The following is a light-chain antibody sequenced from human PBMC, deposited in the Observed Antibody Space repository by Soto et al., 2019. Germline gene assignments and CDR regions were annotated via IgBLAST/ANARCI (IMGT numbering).Light chain of an antibody. CDR1: NIGSKS. Sequence: YELTQPPSVSVAPGKTARITCGGNNIGSKSVHWYQQKPGQAPVLVIYYDSDRPSGIPERFSGSNSGNTATLTISRVEAGDEADYYCQVWDSSSDHPVFGGGTKLT. J-gene: IGLJ2*01. CDR2: YDS. CDR3: QVWDSSSDHPV. V-gene: IGLV3-21*04.